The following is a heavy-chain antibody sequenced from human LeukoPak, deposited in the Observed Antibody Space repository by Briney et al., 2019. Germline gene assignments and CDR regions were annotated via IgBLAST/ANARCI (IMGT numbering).Heavy chain of an antibody. J-gene: IGHJ4*02. CDR3: ARGLYYDFWSGYYQN. CDR1: GGSISSSNW. D-gene: IGHD3-3*01. V-gene: IGHV4-4*02. Sequence: PSGTLSLTCAVSGGSISSSNWWSWVRQPPGKGLEWIGEIYHSGSTNYNPSLKSRVTMSVDKSKNQFSLKLSSVTAADTAVYYCARGLYYDFWSGYYQNWGQGTLVTVSS. CDR2: IYHSGST.